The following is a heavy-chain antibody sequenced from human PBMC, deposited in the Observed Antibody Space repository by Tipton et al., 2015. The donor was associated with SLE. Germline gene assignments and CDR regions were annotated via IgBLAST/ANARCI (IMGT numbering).Heavy chain of an antibody. V-gene: IGHV3-20*04. CDR3: ARADYIAAPYWYFDL. D-gene: IGHD6-6*01. J-gene: IGHJ2*01. Sequence: SLRLSCAASGFTFDDYGMSWVRQAPGKGLEWVSGINWNGGSKGYADSVKGRFTISRDNAKNSLYLQMNSLRAEDTALYYCARADYIAAPYWYFDLWGRGTLVTVSS. CDR2: INWNGGSK. CDR1: GFTFDDYG.